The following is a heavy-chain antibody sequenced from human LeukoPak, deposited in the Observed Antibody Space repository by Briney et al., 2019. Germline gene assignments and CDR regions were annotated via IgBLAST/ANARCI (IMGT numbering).Heavy chain of an antibody. J-gene: IGHJ5*02. CDR3: AREYIAVAGTWFDP. Sequence: SETLSLTCTVSGGSISSYYWSWIRQPPGKGLEWIGYINYSGSTNYNPSLKSRVTISVDTSKNQFSLKLSSVTDADTAVYYCAREYIAVAGTWFDPWGQGTLVTVSS. V-gene: IGHV4-59*01. CDR1: GGSISSYY. D-gene: IGHD6-19*01. CDR2: INYSGST.